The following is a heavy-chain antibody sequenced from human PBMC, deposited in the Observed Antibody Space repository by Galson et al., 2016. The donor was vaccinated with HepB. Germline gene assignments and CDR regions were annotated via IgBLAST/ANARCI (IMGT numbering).Heavy chain of an antibody. V-gene: IGHV1-58*01. D-gene: IGHD3-3*01. CDR1: GFTFTSSA. CDR2: IVVGSGNT. J-gene: IGHJ6*02. Sequence: SVKVSCKASGFTFTSSAVQWVRQARGQRLEWIGWIVVGSGNTKYAQKFQERVTITRDMSTSTAYMELSSLRSEDTAVYYCASENQVLRFLDGLSPYYYYGMDVWGQGTTVTVSS. CDR3: ASENQVLRFLDGLSPYYYYGMDV.